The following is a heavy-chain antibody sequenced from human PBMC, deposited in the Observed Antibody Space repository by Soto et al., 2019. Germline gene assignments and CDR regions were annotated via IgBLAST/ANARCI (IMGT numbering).Heavy chain of an antibody. Sequence: QVQLQESGPGLVKASQTLSLTCTVSGGSISSGGYYWSWTRQHPGKGLEWIGYIYNSGSTNYNPSLKRRATPSADTSMSPFALRLSGVPAEDTAVYYCARDPAPWGQGTLVTVSS. V-gene: IGHV4-31*03. J-gene: IGHJ5*02. CDR1: GGSISSGGYY. CDR2: IYNSGST. CDR3: ARDPAP.